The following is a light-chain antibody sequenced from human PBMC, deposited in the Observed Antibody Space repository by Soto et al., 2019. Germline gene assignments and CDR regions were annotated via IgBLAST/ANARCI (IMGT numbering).Light chain of an antibody. CDR3: SSYVGTNSYV. CDR1: SSDVGGYNY. V-gene: IGLV2-8*01. J-gene: IGLJ1*01. Sequence: QSVLTQPPSASGSPGQSVTISCTGTSSDVGGYNYVSWYQHHPGKAPKLIIYDVHKRPSGVPDRFSGSKSGNTAALTVSGLQAEDEADYYCSSYVGTNSYVFGTGTKLTVL. CDR2: DVH.